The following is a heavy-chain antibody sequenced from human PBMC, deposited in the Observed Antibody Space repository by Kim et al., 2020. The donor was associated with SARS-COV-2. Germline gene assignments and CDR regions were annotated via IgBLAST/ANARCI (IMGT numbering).Heavy chain of an antibody. Sequence: YVQKLQGRVTMTTDTSTSTAYMELRSLRSDDTAVYYCARNYGDFYWYFDLWGRGTLVTVSS. J-gene: IGHJ2*01. CDR3: ARNYGDFYWYFDL. D-gene: IGHD4-17*01. V-gene: IGHV1-18*01.